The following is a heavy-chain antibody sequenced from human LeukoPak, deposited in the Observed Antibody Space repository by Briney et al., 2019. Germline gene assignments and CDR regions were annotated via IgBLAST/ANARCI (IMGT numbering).Heavy chain of an antibody. Sequence: PGGSLRLSCAASGFTFSSYSMNWVRQAPGKGLEWVSSISSSSSYIYYAGSVKGRFTISRDNAKNSLYLQMNSLRAEDTAVYYCAKSQTGRIAVAGTTAYWGQGTLVTVSS. J-gene: IGHJ4*02. CDR2: ISSSSSYI. CDR3: AKSQTGRIAVAGTTAY. D-gene: IGHD6-19*01. CDR1: GFTFSSYS. V-gene: IGHV3-21*01.